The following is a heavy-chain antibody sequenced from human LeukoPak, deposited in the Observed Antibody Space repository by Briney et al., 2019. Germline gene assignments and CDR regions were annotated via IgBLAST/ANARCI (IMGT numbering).Heavy chain of an antibody. CDR1: GGSISSYY. CDR2: IYTSGST. V-gene: IGHV4-4*07. CDR3: AGPSGIVVVPAATRKNYYYMDV. D-gene: IGHD2-2*01. J-gene: IGHJ6*03. Sequence: SETLSLTCTVSGGSISSYYWSWIRQPAGKGLEWIGRIYTSGSTNYNPSLKSRVTMSVDTSKNQFSLKLSSVTAADTAVYYCAGPSGIVVVPAATRKNYYYMDVWGKGTTVTVSS.